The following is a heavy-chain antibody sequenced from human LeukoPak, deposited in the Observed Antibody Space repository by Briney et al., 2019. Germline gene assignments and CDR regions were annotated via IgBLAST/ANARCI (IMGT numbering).Heavy chain of an antibody. V-gene: IGHV3-30*18. CDR2: ISYDGSNK. J-gene: IGHJ5*02. CDR1: GFTFSSYG. CDR3: AKGGFDWFPEWFDP. Sequence: GGSLRLSCAASGFTFSSYGMHWVRQAPGKGLEWVAVISYDGSNKYYADSVKGRFTISRDNSKNTLYLQMNSLRAEDTAVYYCAKGGFDWFPEWFDPWGQGTLVTVSS. D-gene: IGHD3-9*01.